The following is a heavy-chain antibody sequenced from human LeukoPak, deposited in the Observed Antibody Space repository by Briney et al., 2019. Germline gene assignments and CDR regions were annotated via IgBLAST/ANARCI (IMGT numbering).Heavy chain of an antibody. CDR1: GGSISSSSYY. D-gene: IGHD1-26*01. V-gene: IGHV4-39*01. J-gene: IGHJ4*02. CDR3: ARFGSGSYYPSATRKYYFDY. Sequence: SETLSLTCTVSGGSISSSSYYWGWIRQPPGKGLEWIGSIYYSGSTYYNPSLKSRVTISVDTSKNQFSLKLGSVTAADTAVYYCARFGSGSYYPSATRKYYFDYWGQGTLVTVSS. CDR2: IYYSGST.